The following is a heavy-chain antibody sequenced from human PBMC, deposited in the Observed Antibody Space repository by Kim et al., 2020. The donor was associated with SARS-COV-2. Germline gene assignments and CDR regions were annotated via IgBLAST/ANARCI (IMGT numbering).Heavy chain of an antibody. V-gene: IGHV4-59*01. CDR2: IYYSGST. D-gene: IGHD1-20*01. Sequence: SETLSLTCTVSGGSISSYYWSWIRQPPGKGLEWIGYIYYSGSTNYNPSLKSRVTISVDTSKNQFSLKLSSVTAADTAVFYCAIGRGILANYWGQATLVT. J-gene: IGHJ4*02. CDR1: GGSISSYY. CDR3: AIGRGILANY.